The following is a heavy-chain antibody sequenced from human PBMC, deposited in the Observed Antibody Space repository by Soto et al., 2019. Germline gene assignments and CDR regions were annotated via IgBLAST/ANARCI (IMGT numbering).Heavy chain of an antibody. CDR2: IYYSGST. J-gene: IGHJ4*02. D-gene: IGHD6-13*01. CDR3: ARSLRGQLVYLDY. CDR1: GGSISSYY. Sequence: SETLSLTCTVSGGSISSYYWSWIRQPPGKGLEWIGYIYYSGSTNYNPSLKSRVTISVDTSKNQFSRKLSSVTAADTAVYCWARSLRGQLVYLDYWGQGTLVTVSS. V-gene: IGHV4-59*01.